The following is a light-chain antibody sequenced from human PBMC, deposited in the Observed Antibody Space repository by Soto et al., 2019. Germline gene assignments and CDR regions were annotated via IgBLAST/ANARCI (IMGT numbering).Light chain of an antibody. CDR3: QQLNSYPRT. V-gene: IGKV1-5*01. CDR2: AAS. Sequence: DIQMTQSPATLSASVGDRVTITCRASQNVYTWLACYQKKPGKAPKLLIYAASTLQSGVPSRFSGSGSGTDFTLTISSLQPEDFATYYCQQLNSYPRTFGQGTKVDI. CDR1: QNVYTW. J-gene: IGKJ1*01.